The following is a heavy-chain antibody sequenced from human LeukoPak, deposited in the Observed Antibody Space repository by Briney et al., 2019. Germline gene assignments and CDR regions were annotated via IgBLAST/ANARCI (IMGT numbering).Heavy chain of an antibody. CDR3: ARPSVATVWSLTY. J-gene: IGHJ4*02. V-gene: IGHV1-46*01. Sequence: ASVKVSCKASGYTFTNYYIHWVRQAPGQGLEWMGVINPRGGDTTYAQKFQGRVTMTRDTSTSTVYMGLSSLRSDDTAVYYYARPSVATVWSLTYRGQGTLVTVSS. D-gene: IGHD5-12*01. CDR1: GYTFTNYY. CDR2: INPRGGDT.